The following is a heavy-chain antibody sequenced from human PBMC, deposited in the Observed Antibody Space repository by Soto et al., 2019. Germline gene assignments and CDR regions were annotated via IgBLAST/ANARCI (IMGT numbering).Heavy chain of an antibody. CDR1: GFTFSSYG. CDR3: AKDATVDY. D-gene: IGHD4-17*01. Sequence: QVQLVESGGGVVQPGRSLRLSCAASGFTFSSYGMHWVRQAPGKGLEWVAVISYDGSNKYYADSVKGRFTISRDNSKNTLYLQMNSLRAEDTAVYYCAKDATVDYWGQGTLVTVCS. CDR2: ISYDGSNK. J-gene: IGHJ4*02. V-gene: IGHV3-30*18.